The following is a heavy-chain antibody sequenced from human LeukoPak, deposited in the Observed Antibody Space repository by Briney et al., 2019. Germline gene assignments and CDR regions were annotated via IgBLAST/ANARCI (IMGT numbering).Heavy chain of an antibody. CDR1: GGSISSSNW. D-gene: IGHD3-16*01. Sequence: GTLSLTCAVSGGSISSSNWWSWVRQPPGKGLEWVSGISPSGGITYYTDSVKGRFTISGDNSKNTQSLQMNSLRAEDTAVYYCAKDDDWGRYKHWGQGTLVTVSS. CDR2: ISPSGGIT. CDR3: AKDDDWGRYKH. V-gene: IGHV3-23*01. J-gene: IGHJ1*01.